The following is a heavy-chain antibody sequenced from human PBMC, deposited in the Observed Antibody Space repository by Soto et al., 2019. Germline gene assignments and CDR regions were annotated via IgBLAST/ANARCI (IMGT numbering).Heavy chain of an antibody. D-gene: IGHD2-2*02. Sequence: GGSLRLSCAASGFTFSSYAMHWVRQAPGKGLEWVAVISYDGSNKYYADSVKGRFTISRDNSKNTQYLQMNSLRAEDTAVYYCARAMSPPTRIVVVPAAIRDYYYYGMDVWGQGTTVTVSS. V-gene: IGHV3-30-3*01. CDR3: ARAMSPPTRIVVVPAAIRDYYYYGMDV. CDR2: ISYDGSNK. CDR1: GFTFSSYA. J-gene: IGHJ6*02.